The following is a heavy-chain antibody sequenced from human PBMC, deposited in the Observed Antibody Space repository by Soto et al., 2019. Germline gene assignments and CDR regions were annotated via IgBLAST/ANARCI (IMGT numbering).Heavy chain of an antibody. CDR2: ISYDGSNK. V-gene: IGHV3-30-3*01. J-gene: IGHJ4*02. CDR1: GFTFSSYA. CDR3: ARDLGPKSNY. Sequence: QVPLVESGGGVVQPGRSLRLSCAASGFTFSSYAMHWVRQAQGKGLEWVAVISYDGSNKYYADSVKGRFTISRDNSKNTLYLQMNSLRAEDTAVYYCARDLGPKSNYWGQGTLVTVSS.